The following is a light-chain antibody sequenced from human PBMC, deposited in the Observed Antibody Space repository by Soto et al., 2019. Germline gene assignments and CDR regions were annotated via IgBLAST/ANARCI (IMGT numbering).Light chain of an antibody. CDR2: DGS. Sequence: DIEMTQSPSTLSASVGDRVTITCWGGETISSCLDWYQQKPGKAPKLLIYDGSSLGRGVPSRLSGSSCGTVFLLTISRMKDDYFATYYCQQYNSHSTFGHGTQVDIK. CDR3: QQYNSHST. J-gene: IGKJ1*01. V-gene: IGKV1-5*01. CDR1: ETISSC.